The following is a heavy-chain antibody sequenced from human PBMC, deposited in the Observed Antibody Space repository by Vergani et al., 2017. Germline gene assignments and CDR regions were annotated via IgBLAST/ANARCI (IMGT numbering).Heavy chain of an antibody. J-gene: IGHJ5*02. CDR1: GYSFTSYW. CDR2: IYPGDSDT. D-gene: IGHD3-22*01. Sequence: EVQLVQSGAEVKKPGESLKISCKGSGYSFTSYWIGWVRQMPGKGLEWMGIIYPGDSDTRYSPSFQGQVTISADKSISTAYLQWSSLKASDTAMYYCARQAQSPEYYYDSSGYYPNWFDPWGQGTLVTVSS. CDR3: ARQAQSPEYYYDSSGYYPNWFDP. V-gene: IGHV5-51*01.